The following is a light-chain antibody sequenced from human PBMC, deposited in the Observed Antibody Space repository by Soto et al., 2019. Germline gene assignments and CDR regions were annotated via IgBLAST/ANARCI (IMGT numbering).Light chain of an antibody. CDR1: RSVSSNH. Sequence: EIVLTQSPGSLSLSPRETATLSCMASRSVSSNHLAWYQQTPGQAPRLLIYGAPRRATGIPDRVSGCGSVTDFTLTISRLEPEDFAMYYCQQYGSSTYTFGQGTKLDIK. V-gene: IGKV3-20*01. CDR2: GAP. J-gene: IGKJ2*01. CDR3: QQYGSSTYT.